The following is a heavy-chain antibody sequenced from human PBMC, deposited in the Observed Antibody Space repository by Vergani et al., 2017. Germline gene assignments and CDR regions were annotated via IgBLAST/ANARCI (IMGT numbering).Heavy chain of an antibody. J-gene: IGHJ4*02. V-gene: IGHV3-7*01. CDR2: IKQDGSEK. CDR1: GFTFSSYW. CDR3: ARDVGSPRYFDWLSFPAYFDY. Sequence: EVQLVESGGGLVQPGGSLRLSCAASGFTFSSYWMSWVRQAPGKGLEWVANIKQDGSEKYYVDSVKGRFTISRDNAKNSRYLQMNSLRAEDTAVYYCARDVGSPRYFDWLSFPAYFDYWGQGTLVTVSS. D-gene: IGHD3-9*01.